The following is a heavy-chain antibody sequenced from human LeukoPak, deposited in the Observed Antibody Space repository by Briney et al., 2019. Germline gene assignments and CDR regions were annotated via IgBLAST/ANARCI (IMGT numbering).Heavy chain of an antibody. D-gene: IGHD1-26*01. Sequence: ASVEVSCKASGYTFTGYYMHWVRQAPGQGLEWMGWINPNSGGTNYAQKLQGRVTMTTDTSTSTAYMELRSLRSDDTAVYYCARDNLVGATTFDYWGQGTLVTVSS. CDR3: ARDNLVGATTFDY. CDR1: GYTFTGYY. J-gene: IGHJ4*02. V-gene: IGHV1-2*02. CDR2: INPNSGGT.